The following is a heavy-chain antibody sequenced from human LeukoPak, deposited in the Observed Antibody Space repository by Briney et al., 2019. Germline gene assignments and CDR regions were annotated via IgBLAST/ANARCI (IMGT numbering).Heavy chain of an antibody. CDR2: INQDGSEI. CDR1: RFTFSNYC. J-gene: IGHJ2*01. D-gene: IGHD3-22*01. CDR3: ARDQGSMIVVRTTTWYFDL. V-gene: IGHV3-7*01. Sequence: GGSLRLSCAASRFTFSNYCTRCVPQAPGKGLEWVANINQDGSEIYYGDSVKGRFTISRDNAKNSLNLQIDSLRAGDTAVYYCARDQGSMIVVRTTTWYFDLGGRGTLVTVSS.